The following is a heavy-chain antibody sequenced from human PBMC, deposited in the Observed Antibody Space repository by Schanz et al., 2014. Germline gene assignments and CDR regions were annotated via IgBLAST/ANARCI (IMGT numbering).Heavy chain of an antibody. J-gene: IGHJ3*01. CDR2: ISAFDDKT. CDR3: AREATIITGGAFDV. D-gene: IGHD5-12*01. Sequence: QVQLVQSAPEVKKPGASVKVSCKASGYSFTTYGLNWVRQAPGQGPEWMGWISAFDDKTDYAQNFQGRLIMTTDTTPTTVYMELRGRRSYDTAVYYCAREATIITGGAFDVWGQGTMVTVSS. CDR1: GYSFTTYG. V-gene: IGHV1-18*01.